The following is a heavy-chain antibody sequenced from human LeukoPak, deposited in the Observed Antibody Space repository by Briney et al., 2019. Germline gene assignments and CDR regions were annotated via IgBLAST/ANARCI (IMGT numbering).Heavy chain of an antibody. CDR1: GDILTELS. J-gene: IGHJ5*02. Sequence: GASVKVSCKVSGDILTELSMHWVRQAPGKWLEWMGGFDPEDGETVYAQKFQGRVTMTEDTSTDTAYMELTSLRSEDTAVYYCAREHIVVVPAHNWFDPWGQGTLVTVSS. V-gene: IGHV1-24*01. CDR2: FDPEDGET. D-gene: IGHD2-2*01. CDR3: AREHIVVVPAHNWFDP.